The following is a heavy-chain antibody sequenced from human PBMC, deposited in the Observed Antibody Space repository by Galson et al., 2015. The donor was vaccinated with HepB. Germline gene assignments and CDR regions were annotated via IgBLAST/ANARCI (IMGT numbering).Heavy chain of an antibody. CDR1: GGTFSSYA. D-gene: IGHD4-11*01. CDR2: INPSGGST. Sequence: SVKVSCKASGGTFSSYAISWVRQAPGQGLEWMGIINPSGGSTSYAQKFQGRVTMTRDTSTSTVYMELSSLRSEDTAVYYCARDYSNYEGVDYWGQGTLVTVSS. J-gene: IGHJ4*02. CDR3: ARDYSNYEGVDY. V-gene: IGHV1-46*03.